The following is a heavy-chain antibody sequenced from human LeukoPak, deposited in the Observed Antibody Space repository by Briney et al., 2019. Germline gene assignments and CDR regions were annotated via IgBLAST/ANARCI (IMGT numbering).Heavy chain of an antibody. J-gene: IGHJ3*02. D-gene: IGHD3-22*01. CDR3: ARVGYYYDSSASDAYDI. V-gene: IGHV4-59*01. CDR1: GGSISSYY. Sequence: ASETLSLTCTVSGGSISSYYWSWLRQPPGKGLEWIGYIYYSGSTNYNPSLKSRVTISVDTSKNQFSLKLSSVTAADTAVYYCARVGYYYDSSASDAYDIWGQGTMVTVSS. CDR2: IYYSGST.